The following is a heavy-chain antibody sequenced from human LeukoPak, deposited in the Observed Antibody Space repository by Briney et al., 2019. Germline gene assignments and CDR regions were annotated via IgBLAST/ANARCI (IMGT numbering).Heavy chain of an antibody. D-gene: IGHD1-26*01. CDR1: GFTFDDYA. CDR3: ARGYSGNLFFDY. J-gene: IGHJ4*02. CDR2: ISSSSSYI. V-gene: IGHV3-21*01. Sequence: EGSLRLSCAASGFTFDDYAMHWVRQAPGKGLEWVSSISSSSSYIYYADSVKGRFTISRDNAKNSLYLQMNSLRAEDTAVYYCARGYSGNLFFDYWGQGTLVTVSS.